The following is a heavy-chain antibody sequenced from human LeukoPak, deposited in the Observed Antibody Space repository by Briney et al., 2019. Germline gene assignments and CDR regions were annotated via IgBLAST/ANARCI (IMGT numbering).Heavy chain of an antibody. V-gene: IGHV1-24*01. Sequence: ASVKVSCKVSGYTLTELSMHWVRQAPGKGLEWMGGFDPEDGETIYAQKFQGRVTMTEDTSTDTAYMELSSLRSEDTAVYYCATGLFIAAVAHHDYWGQGTLVSVSS. CDR2: FDPEDGET. CDR3: ATGLFIAAVAHHDY. D-gene: IGHD6-13*01. CDR1: GYTLTELS. J-gene: IGHJ4*02.